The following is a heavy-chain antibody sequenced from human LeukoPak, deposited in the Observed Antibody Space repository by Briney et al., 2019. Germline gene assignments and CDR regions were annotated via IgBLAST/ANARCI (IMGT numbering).Heavy chain of an antibody. CDR1: GLTFRPSA. J-gene: IGHJ5*02. CDR2: IVVGSGNT. V-gene: IGHV1-58*01. D-gene: IGHD3-22*01. Sequence: SVKVSCNASGLTFRPSAVQWVRQARGQRLEWIGWIVVGSGNTNYAQKFQERVTISRDMSTSTTYMELSSLRSEDTAVYYCAAQVNYHDSTVWDPWGQGTQVTVCS. CDR3: AAQVNYHDSTVWDP.